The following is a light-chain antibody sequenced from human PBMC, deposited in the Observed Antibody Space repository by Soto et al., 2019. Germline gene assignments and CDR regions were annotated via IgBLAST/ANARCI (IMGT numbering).Light chain of an antibody. V-gene: IGLV2-8*01. J-gene: IGLJ1*01. CDR1: SSDVGAHNF. CDR2: EVS. Sequence: QSVLTQPPSASGSPGRSVTISCTGTSSDVGAHNFVSWHQQHPGKAPKLMVYEVSKRPSGVPDRFSGSRSGNTAPLTVSGLQAEDEADYYCSSYAGSNNYVFGTG. CDR3: SSYAGSNNYV.